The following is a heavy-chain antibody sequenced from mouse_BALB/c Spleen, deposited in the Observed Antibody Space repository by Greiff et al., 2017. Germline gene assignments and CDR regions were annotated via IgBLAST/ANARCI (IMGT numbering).Heavy chain of an antibody. D-gene: IGHD1-1*01. CDR2: ISSGGST. CDR3: ARDLGSSYYFDY. V-gene: IGHV5-6-5*01. CDR1: GFTFSSYA. J-gene: IGHJ2*01. Sequence: EVKLVESGGGLVKPGGSLKLSCAASGFTFSSYAMSWVRQTPEKRLEWVASISSGGSTYYPDSVKGRFTISRDNARNILYLQMSSLRSEDTAMYYCARDLGSSYYFDYWGQGTTLTVSS.